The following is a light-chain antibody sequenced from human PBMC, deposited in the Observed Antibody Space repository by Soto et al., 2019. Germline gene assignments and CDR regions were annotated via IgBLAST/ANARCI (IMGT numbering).Light chain of an antibody. CDR1: QSISSY. CDR3: LQHNSYPRT. CDR2: AAS. J-gene: IGKJ1*01. Sequence: DIQLTQSPSCLSASVGDRFSLTCRASQSISSYLNWYQQKPGKAPKRLIYAASSLQSGVPSRFSGSGSGTEFPPTISSLQPEDFATYYCLQHNSYPRTVGPGTKVDIK. V-gene: IGKV1-17*01.